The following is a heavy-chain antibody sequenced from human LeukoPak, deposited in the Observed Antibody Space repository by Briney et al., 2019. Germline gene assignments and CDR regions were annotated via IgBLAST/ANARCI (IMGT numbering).Heavy chain of an antibody. J-gene: IGHJ4*01. D-gene: IGHD3-10*01. CDR1: GGSISSSSYY. CDR2: IYYSGST. CDR3: ARHPRDYYGSRPFDY. Sequence: PSETLSLICTVSGGSISSSSYYWGWIRQPPGKGLEWIGSIYYSGSTYYNPSLKSRVTISVDTSKNQFSLKLSSVTAADTAVYYCARHPRDYYGSRPFDYWGHGTLVTVSS. V-gene: IGHV4-39*01.